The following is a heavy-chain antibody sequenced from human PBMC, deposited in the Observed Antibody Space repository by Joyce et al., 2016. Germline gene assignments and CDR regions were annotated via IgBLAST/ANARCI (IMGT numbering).Heavy chain of an antibody. CDR3: AKILTATYSSGWFLDY. CDR2: ISDDGIYK. CDR1: GLTLSNYG. V-gene: IGHV3-30*18. D-gene: IGHD6-25*01. Sequence: QVQLVESGGGVVQPGRSLRLSCAASGLTLSNYGVHWVRQAPGKGLECVAVISDDGIYKYYADSVKGRFTISRDNSKNTVFLEMNSLRTEDTAVYYCAKILTATYSSGWFLDYWGQGTLVTVSS. J-gene: IGHJ4*02.